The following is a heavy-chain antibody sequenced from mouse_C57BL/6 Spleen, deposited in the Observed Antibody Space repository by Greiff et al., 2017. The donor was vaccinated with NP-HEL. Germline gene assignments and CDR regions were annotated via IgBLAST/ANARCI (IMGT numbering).Heavy chain of an antibody. CDR2: IRSKSNNYAT. CDR1: GFSFNTYA. V-gene: IGHV10-1*01. D-gene: IGHD3-3*01. J-gene: IGHJ2*01. Sequence: EVQLVESGGGLVQPKGSLKLSCAASGFSFNTYAMNWVRQAPGKGLEWVARIRSKSNNYATYYADSVKDRFTISRDDSESMLYLQMNNVKTEDTAMYYCVRQGAVSFDYWSQGTTLTVSS. CDR3: VRQGAVSFDY.